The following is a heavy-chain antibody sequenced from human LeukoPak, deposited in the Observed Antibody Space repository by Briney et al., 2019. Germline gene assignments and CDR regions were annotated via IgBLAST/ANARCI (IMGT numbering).Heavy chain of an antibody. CDR3: SRESCSSASCYGIVV. Sequence: ASVKVSRKASGYTFTSYGISWVRQAPAQGLEWMGLISAYNGNTNYAQKPQGRVTMTTDKTTSTAYSELMSLRSDDTAVDYCSRESCSSASCYGIVVWGERNTCTLSS. CDR2: ISAYNGNT. D-gene: IGHD2-2*01. J-gene: IGHJ6*02. V-gene: IGHV1-18*01. CDR1: GYTFTSYG.